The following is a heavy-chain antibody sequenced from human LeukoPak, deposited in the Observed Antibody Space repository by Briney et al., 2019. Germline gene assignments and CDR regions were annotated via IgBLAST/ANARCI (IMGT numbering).Heavy chain of an antibody. CDR2: INPNSGGT. CDR1: GYTFTGYY. D-gene: IGHD5-12*01. V-gene: IGHV1-2*02. J-gene: IGHJ1*01. Sequence: WASVKVSCKASGYTFTGYYMHWVRQAPGQGLEWMGWINPNSGGTNYAQKFQGRVTMTRDTSISTAYMELSRLRSDDTAVYYCARVGRTWLNAEYFQHWGQGTLVTVSS. CDR3: ARVGRTWLNAEYFQH.